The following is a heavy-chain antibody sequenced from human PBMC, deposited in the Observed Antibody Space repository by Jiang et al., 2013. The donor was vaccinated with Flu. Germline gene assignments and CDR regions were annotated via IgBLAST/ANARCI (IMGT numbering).Heavy chain of an antibody. Sequence: GSGLVKPSQTLSLTCAVSGGSISSGGYSWSWIRQPPGKGLEWIGYIYHSGSTYYNPSLKSRVTISVDRSKNQFSLKLSSVTAADTAVYYCARTRGALPRRPDCSSTSCPIPPWFDYWGQGTLVTVSS. D-gene: IGHD2-2*01. V-gene: IGHV4-30-2*01. CDR2: IYHSGST. J-gene: IGHJ4*02. CDR1: GGSISSGGYS. CDR3: ARTRGALPRRPDCSSTSCPIPPWFDY.